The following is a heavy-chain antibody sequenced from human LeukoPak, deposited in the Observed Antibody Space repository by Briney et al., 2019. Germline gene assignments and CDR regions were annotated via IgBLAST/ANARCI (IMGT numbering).Heavy chain of an antibody. CDR1: GGSISSYY. D-gene: IGHD1-26*01. V-gene: IGHV4-59*01. J-gene: IGHJ6*02. Sequence: SETLSLTCTVSGGSISSYYWSWIRQPPGKGLEWIGYIYYSGSTNYNPSLKILVTISVDTSKNQFSLKLSSVTAADTAVYYCARAQGATRGYYYGMDVWGQGTTVTVSS. CDR3: ARAQGATRGYYYGMDV. CDR2: IYYSGST.